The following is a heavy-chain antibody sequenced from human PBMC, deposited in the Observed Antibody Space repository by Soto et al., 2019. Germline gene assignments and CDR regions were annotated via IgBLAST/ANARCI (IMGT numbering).Heavy chain of an antibody. J-gene: IGHJ6*02. Sequence: GGSLRLSCAASGFTFSSYSMNWVRKAPGKGLEWVSYISSSSSTIYYADSVKGRFTISRDNAKNSLYLQMNSLREEDTAVYYCARDILPITIFGVVINYGMDVWGQGTTVTVSS. V-gene: IGHV3-48*02. D-gene: IGHD3-3*01. CDR1: GFTFSSYS. CDR2: ISSSSSTI. CDR3: ARDILPITIFGVVINYGMDV.